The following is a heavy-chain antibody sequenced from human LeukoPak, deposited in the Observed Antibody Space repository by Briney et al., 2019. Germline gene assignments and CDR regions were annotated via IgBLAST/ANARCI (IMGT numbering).Heavy chain of an antibody. CDR3: ARGSGGRYCSSTSCYRNRFDP. Sequence: PSETLSLTCAVYGGSFSGYYWSWIRQPPGKGLEWIGEINHSGSTNYNPSLKSRVTISVDTSKNQFSLKLSSVTAADTAVYYCARGSGGRYCSSTSCYRNRFDPWGQGTLVTVSS. CDR1: GGSFSGYY. CDR2: INHSGST. J-gene: IGHJ5*02. D-gene: IGHD2-2*01. V-gene: IGHV4-34*01.